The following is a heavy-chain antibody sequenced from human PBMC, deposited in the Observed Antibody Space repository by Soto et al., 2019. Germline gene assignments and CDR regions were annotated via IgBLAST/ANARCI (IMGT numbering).Heavy chain of an antibody. J-gene: IGHJ5*02. Sequence: GGSLRLSCAASGFTFSDYAIHWVRQAPGKGLEWVAVISYDGGNKYYADSVKGRFAISRDNSKNTLYLQMNSLRTEDTAVYYCARSASSETYLVDPWGRGTLVTVSS. CDR2: ISYDGGNK. V-gene: IGHV3-30*01. CDR1: GFTFSDYA. CDR3: ARSASSETYLVDP. D-gene: IGHD1-26*01.